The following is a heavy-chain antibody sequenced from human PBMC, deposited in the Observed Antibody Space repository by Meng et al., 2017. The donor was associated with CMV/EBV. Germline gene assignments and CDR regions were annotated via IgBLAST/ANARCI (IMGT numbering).Heavy chain of an antibody. CDR3: ARVQGSYDFWSGYYTSYYYGMDV. V-gene: IGHV4-39*07. D-gene: IGHD3-3*01. Sequence: GSLRLSCAASGFTFSSYSMNWIRQPPGKGLEWIGSIYYSGSTYYNPSLKSRVTISVDTSKNQFSLKLSSVTAADTAVYYCARVQGSYDFWSGYYTSYYYGMDVWGQGTTVTVSS. CDR1: GFTFSSYS. J-gene: IGHJ6*02. CDR2: IYYSGST.